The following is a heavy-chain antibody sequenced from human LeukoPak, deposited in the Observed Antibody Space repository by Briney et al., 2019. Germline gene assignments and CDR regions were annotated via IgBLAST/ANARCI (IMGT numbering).Heavy chain of an antibody. CDR3: RAAADLNDY. J-gene: IGHJ4*02. D-gene: IGHD6-13*01. V-gene: IGHV3-73*01. CDR1: GFTFSGSA. Sequence: GGFLRLSCAASGFTFSGSAMHWVRQASGKGLEWLGRIRSKADSYTTAYAASVKGRFIVSRDDSKNTAYLQMNSLKTEDTAVYYCRAAADLNDYWGQGTLVTVSS. CDR2: IRSKADSYTT.